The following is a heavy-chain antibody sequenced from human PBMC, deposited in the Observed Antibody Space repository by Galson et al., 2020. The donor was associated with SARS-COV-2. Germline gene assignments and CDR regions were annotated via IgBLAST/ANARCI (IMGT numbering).Heavy chain of an antibody. J-gene: IGHJ3*02. CDR1: GYTFTGYY. V-gene: IGHV1-2*02. Sequence: ASVKVSCKASGYTFTGYYLHWVRQAPGQGLEWMGWINPNSGVTNYAQKFQGRVTMTRDMSISTAYMELSRLRFDDTAVYYCAREGIVETQGALEIWGQGTMVTVSS. CDR3: AREGIVETQGALEI. CDR2: INPNSGVT. D-gene: IGHD1-26*01.